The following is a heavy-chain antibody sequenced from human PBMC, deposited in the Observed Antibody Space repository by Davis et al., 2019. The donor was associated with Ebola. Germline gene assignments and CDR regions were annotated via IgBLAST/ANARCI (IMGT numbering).Heavy chain of an antibody. V-gene: IGHV3-74*01. Sequence: GESLKISCAASGFTFSNFWMHWVRQAPGKGLVWVSRISRDGSSTDYAGSVKGRFTISRDNAKNTLYLQMDSLRAEDTAVYYCVRDPLLHGKTFDTWGQGTLVTVSS. CDR3: VRDPLLHGKTFDT. J-gene: IGHJ4*02. CDR1: GFTFSNFW. CDR2: ISRDGSST. D-gene: IGHD4-23*01.